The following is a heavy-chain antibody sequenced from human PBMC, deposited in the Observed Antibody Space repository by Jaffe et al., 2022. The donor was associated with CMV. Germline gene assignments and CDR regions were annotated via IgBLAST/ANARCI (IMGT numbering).Heavy chain of an antibody. CDR1: GFTFSSYG. Sequence: QVQLVESGGGVVQPGRSLRLSCAASGFTFSSYGMHWVRQAPGKGLEWVAVISYDGSNKYYADSVKGRFTISRDNSKNTLYLQMNSLRAEDTAVYYCAKAYCSGGSCYSCDYWGQGTLVTVSS. CDR3: AKAYCSGGSCYSCDY. CDR2: ISYDGSNK. V-gene: IGHV3-30*18. J-gene: IGHJ4*02. D-gene: IGHD2-15*01.